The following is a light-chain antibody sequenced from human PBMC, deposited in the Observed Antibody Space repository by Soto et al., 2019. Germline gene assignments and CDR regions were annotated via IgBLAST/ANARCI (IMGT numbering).Light chain of an antibody. CDR1: QSFRGL. Sequence: EVLLTQAPVTLYLSPGERATLSCRASQSFRGLLAWYQQKPGQAPRLLIYDAYNRATGIPPRFSGSGSGTDFTLTISSLEPEDSAVYYCQQRHMWPIPFGQVGRLAIK. V-gene: IGKV3-11*01. CDR2: DAY. CDR3: QQRHMWPIP. J-gene: IGKJ5*01.